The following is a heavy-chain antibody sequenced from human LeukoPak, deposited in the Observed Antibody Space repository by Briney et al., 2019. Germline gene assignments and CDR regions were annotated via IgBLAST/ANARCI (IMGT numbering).Heavy chain of an antibody. J-gene: IGHJ4*02. CDR2: IYYSGST. D-gene: IGHD6-6*01. CDR1: GGSISSYY. Sequence: SETLSLTCTVSGGSISSYYWSWIRQPPGKGLEWIGYIYYSGSTNYNPSLKSRVTISVDTSKNQFPLKLSSVTAADTAVYYCARGGSQLVFYWGQGTLVTVSS. CDR3: ARGGSQLVFY. V-gene: IGHV4-59*08.